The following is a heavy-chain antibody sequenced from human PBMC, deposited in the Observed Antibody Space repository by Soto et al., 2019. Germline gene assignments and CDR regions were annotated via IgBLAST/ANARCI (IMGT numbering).Heavy chain of an antibody. J-gene: IGHJ6*02. CDR1: GGTFSSYA. CDR3: ARDLYYYGSGANYYYYYGMDV. CDR2: IIPIFGTA. Sequence: GASVNVSCKASGGTFSSYAISWVRQAPGQGLEWMGGIIPIFGTANYAQKFQGRVTITADESTSTAYMELSSLRSEDTAVYYCARDLYYYGSGANYYYYYGMDVWGQGTTVTVSS. V-gene: IGHV1-69*13. D-gene: IGHD3-10*01.